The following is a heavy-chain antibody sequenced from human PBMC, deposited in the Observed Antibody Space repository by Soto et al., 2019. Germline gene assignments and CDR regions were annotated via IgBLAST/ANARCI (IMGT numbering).Heavy chain of an antibody. V-gene: IGHV4-31*03. D-gene: IGHD2-21*02. CDR3: ARERRYCGGDCAAYYGMDV. CDR2: IYYSGST. Sequence: NPSETLSLTCTVSGGSISSGGYYWSWIRQHPGKGLEWIGYIYYSGSTYYNPSLKSRVTISVDTSKNQFSLKLSSVTAADTAVYYCARERRYCGGDCAAYYGMDVWGQGTTVTVSS. J-gene: IGHJ6*02. CDR1: GGSISSGGYY.